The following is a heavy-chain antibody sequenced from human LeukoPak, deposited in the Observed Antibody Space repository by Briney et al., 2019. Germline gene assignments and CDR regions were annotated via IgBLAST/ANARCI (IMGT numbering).Heavy chain of an antibody. D-gene: IGHD3-16*02. J-gene: IGHJ6*02. Sequence: KPGGSQRLSCTGSGFMFSGYGMYWVRQAPGKGLECVALISYEGRKRFYADCVKGRFTISRDNSKSALVLEMNSLRVEDTAVYYCAKDYQSAPPVGMDAWGRGTKVTVSS. CDR1: GFMFSGYG. CDR2: ISYEGRKR. V-gene: IGHV3-30*18. CDR3: AKDYQSAPPVGMDA.